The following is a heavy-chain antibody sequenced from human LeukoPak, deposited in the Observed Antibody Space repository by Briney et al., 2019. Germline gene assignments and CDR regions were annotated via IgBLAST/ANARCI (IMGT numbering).Heavy chain of an antibody. CDR3: AREGMAGTGYFDY. V-gene: IGHV4-59*01. CDR2: IYYSGST. D-gene: IGHD6-19*01. Sequence: PSEALSLTCTVSGGSISSYYWSWIRQPPGKGLEWIGYIYYSGSTNYNPSLKSRVTIPVDTSKNQFSLKLSSVTAADTAVYYCAREGMAGTGYFDYWGQGTLVTVSS. CDR1: GGSISSYY. J-gene: IGHJ4*02.